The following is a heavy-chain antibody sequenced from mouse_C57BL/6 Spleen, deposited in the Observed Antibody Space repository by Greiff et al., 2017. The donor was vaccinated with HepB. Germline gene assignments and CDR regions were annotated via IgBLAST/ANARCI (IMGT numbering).Heavy chain of an antibody. J-gene: IGHJ3*01. CDR1: GYTFTSYW. Sequence: QVQLQQPGAELVMPGASVKLSCKASGYTFTSYWMHWVKQRPGQGLEWIGELDPSDSYTNYNQKFKGKSTLTVDKSSSTAYMQLSSLTSEDSAVYYCARVVTTRTWFAYWGQGTLVTVSA. CDR2: LDPSDSYT. CDR3: ARVVTTRTWFAY. V-gene: IGHV1-69*01. D-gene: IGHD2-2*01.